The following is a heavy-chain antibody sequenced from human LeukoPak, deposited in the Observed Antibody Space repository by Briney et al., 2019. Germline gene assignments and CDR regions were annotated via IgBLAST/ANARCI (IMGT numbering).Heavy chain of an antibody. Sequence: GGSLRLSCAASGFTFSSYEMNWVRQAPGKGLEWVSYISSSGSTIYYADSVKGRFTISRDNSKNTLYLQMNSLRAEDTAVYYCATGASGFDHWGQGTLVTVSS. CDR1: GFTFSSYE. D-gene: IGHD6-25*01. CDR2: ISSSGSTI. CDR3: ATGASGFDH. V-gene: IGHV3-48*03. J-gene: IGHJ4*02.